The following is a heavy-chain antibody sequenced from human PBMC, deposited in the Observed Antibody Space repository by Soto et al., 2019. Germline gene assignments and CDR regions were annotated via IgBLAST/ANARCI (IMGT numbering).Heavy chain of an antibody. CDR3: AGQPYNTYCTNGVCYDDY. J-gene: IGHJ4*02. Sequence: PSATLSLTCTVSGGSISSSSYYWGWIRQPPGKGLEWIGSIYYSGSTYYNPSLKSRVTISVDTSKNQFSLKLSSVTAADTAVYYCAGQPYNTYCTNGVCYDDYWGQGTLVTVSS. D-gene: IGHD2-8*01. V-gene: IGHV4-39*01. CDR2: IYYSGST. CDR1: GGSISSSSYY.